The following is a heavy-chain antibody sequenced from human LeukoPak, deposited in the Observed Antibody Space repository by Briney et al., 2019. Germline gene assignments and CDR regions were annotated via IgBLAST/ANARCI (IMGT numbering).Heavy chain of an antibody. Sequence: SETLSLTCTVSGGSISSYYWSWIRQPPGKGLEWIGYIYYSGSTNYNPSLKSRVTISVDTSKNQFSLKLSSVTAADTAVYYRARDNWNYGSSMDVWGQGTTVTVSS. CDR1: GGSISSYY. V-gene: IGHV4-59*01. D-gene: IGHD1-7*01. CDR2: IYYSGST. CDR3: ARDNWNYGSSMDV. J-gene: IGHJ6*02.